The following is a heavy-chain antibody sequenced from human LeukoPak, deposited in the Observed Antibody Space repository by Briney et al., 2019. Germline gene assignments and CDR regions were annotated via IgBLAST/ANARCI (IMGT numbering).Heavy chain of an antibody. J-gene: IGHJ5*02. CDR3: ARRVVVVPAAILCHP. Sequence: GGSLRLSCAASGFTFSSYWMSWVRQAPGKGLEWVANIKQDGSEKYYVDSVKGRFTISRDNAKNSLYLQMNSLRAEDTAVYYCARRVVVVPAAILCHPWGQGTLVTVSS. CDR1: GFTFSSYW. V-gene: IGHV3-7*01. CDR2: IKQDGSEK. D-gene: IGHD2-2*02.